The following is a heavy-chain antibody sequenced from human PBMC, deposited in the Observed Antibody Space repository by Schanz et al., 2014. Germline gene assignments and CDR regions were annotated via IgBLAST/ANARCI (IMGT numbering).Heavy chain of an antibody. V-gene: IGHV3-7*03. J-gene: IGHJ4*02. CDR3: AKELRPGTERPRGNFDY. CDR1: GFTFSTYW. CDR2: IKQDESER. Sequence: DVQLVESGGGLVQPGGSLRLSCAASGFTFSTYWMSLVRQAPGKGLEWVANIKQDESERSYVDSVKGRFTISRDNSKNTLSLQMNSLRAEDTAVYYCAKELRPGTERPRGNFDYWGQGTLVTVSS. D-gene: IGHD1-7*01.